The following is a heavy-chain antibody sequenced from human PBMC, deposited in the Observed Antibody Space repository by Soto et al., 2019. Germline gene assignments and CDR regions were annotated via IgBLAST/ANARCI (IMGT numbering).Heavy chain of an antibody. Sequence: GGSPRLSCAASGFTFSSYAMSWVRQAPGKGLEWVSAISGSGGSTYYADSVKGRFTISRDNSKNTLYLQMNSLRAEDTAVYYCAKDLSSSWRYYYGMDVWGQGTTVTVSS. CDR2: ISGSGGST. J-gene: IGHJ6*02. CDR1: GFTFSSYA. D-gene: IGHD6-13*01. V-gene: IGHV3-23*01. CDR3: AKDLSSSWRYYYGMDV.